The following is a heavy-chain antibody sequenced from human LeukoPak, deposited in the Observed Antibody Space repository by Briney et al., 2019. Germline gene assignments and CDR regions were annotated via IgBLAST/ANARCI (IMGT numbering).Heavy chain of an antibody. D-gene: IGHD3-3*01. J-gene: IGHJ4*02. V-gene: IGHV3-30-3*01. CDR1: GFTFSSYA. CDR3: ASPPRFLEWLLYY. CDR2: ISYDGSNK. Sequence: GGSLRLSCAASGFTFSSYAMHWVRQAPGKGLEWVAVISYDGSNKYYADSVKGRFTISRDNSKNTLYLQMNSLRAEDTAVYYCASPPRFLEWLLYYWGQGTLVTVSS.